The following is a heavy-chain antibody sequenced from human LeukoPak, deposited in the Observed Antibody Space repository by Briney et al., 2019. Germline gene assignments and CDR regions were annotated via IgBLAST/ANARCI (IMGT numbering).Heavy chain of an antibody. CDR1: GFTFSDYY. CDR3: ARDLNPITMVRGVISPYFDY. J-gene: IGHJ4*02. D-gene: IGHD3-10*01. Sequence: PGGSLRLSCAASGFTFSDYYMSWIRQAPGKGLEWVSYISSSGSTIYYADSVKGRFTISRDNAKNSLYLQVNSLRAEDTAVYYCARDLNPITMVRGVISPYFDYWGQGTLVTVSS. CDR2: ISSSGSTI. V-gene: IGHV3-11*01.